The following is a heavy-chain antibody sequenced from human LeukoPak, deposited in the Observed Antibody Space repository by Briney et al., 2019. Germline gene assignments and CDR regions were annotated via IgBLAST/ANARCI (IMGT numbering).Heavy chain of an antibody. V-gene: IGHV3-23*01. CDR2: VSASGFT. J-gene: IGHJ4*02. CDR3: AKARTANDYGSGSFYKGFDS. CDR1: GFSAFGLSSYA. Sequence: GGSLRLSCVASGFSAFGLSSYAMSWVRQAPGEGLEWVSVVSASGFTSYGDSVKGRFTISRDKSKNTVHLDMNTLRAEDTARYYCAKARTANDYGSGSFYKGFDSWGQGTLVTVSS. D-gene: IGHD3-10*01.